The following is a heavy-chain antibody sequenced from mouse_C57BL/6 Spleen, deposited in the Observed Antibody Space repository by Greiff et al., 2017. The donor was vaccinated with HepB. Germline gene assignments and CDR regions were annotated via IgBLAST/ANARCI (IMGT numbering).Heavy chain of an antibody. J-gene: IGHJ4*01. Sequence: QVQLQQPGAEPVRPGSSVKLSCKASGYTFTSYWMHWVKQRPIQGLEWIGNIDPSDSDTHYNQKFKDKATLTVDKSSSTAYMQLRSLTSEDSAVYYCARSRFPIDYWGQGTSVTVSS. CDR2: IDPSDSDT. CDR3: ARSRFPIDY. CDR1: GYTFTSYW. V-gene: IGHV1-52*01.